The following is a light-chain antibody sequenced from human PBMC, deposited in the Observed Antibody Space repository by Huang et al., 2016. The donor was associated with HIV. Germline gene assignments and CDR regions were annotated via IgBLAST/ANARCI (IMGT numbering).Light chain of an antibody. CDR3: QQFYSTSLWT. CDR2: GSS. CDR1: QGISNS. J-gene: IGKJ1*01. V-gene: IGKV1-NL1*01. Sequence: DIQMTQPPSSLSASVGDRVTITCRASQGISNSLAWFQQKPGKAPKLLLYGSSILQSGVPSRCSGSGSGTDNTLTISSLQPEDFATYYCQQFYSTSLWTFGQGTKVEIK.